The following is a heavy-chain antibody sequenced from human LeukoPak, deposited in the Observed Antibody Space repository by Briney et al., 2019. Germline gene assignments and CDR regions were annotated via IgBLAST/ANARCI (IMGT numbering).Heavy chain of an antibody. D-gene: IGHD3-22*01. CDR3: AREVTMTRSFDY. CDR2: INPNSGGT. J-gene: IGHJ4*02. Sequence: ASVKVSCKGSGYTVTGYYMHWVRQAPGQGREWMGWINPNSGGTNFAQKFQGRVTMTRDTSISTAYLELSRLRSDDTAVYYCAREVTMTRSFDYWGQGTLVTLSS. V-gene: IGHV1-2*02. CDR1: GYTVTGYY.